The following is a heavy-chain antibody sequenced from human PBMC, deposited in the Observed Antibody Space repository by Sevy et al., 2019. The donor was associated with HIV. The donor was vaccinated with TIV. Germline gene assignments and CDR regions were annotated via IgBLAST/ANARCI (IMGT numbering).Heavy chain of an antibody. Sequence: ASVKVSCKASGYSFSNYGISWVRQAPGQGLEWMGWISAHNANTNYAQKLQDRVTMTTDTSTSTAYMELGSLGSDDTAVYYCARAVPYYDILTGRNYFDYWGQGTLVTVSS. CDR1: GYSFSNYG. D-gene: IGHD3-9*01. V-gene: IGHV1-18*01. CDR2: ISAHNANT. J-gene: IGHJ4*02. CDR3: ARAVPYYDILTGRNYFDY.